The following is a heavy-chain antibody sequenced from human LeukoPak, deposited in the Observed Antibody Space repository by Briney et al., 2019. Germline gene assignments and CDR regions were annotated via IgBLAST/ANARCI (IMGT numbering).Heavy chain of an antibody. CDR1: GFTFSSYA. D-gene: IGHD3-3*01. J-gene: IGHJ6*02. CDR2: ISGSGGST. V-gene: IGHV3-23*01. CDR3: AKTYDFWSGYGMDV. Sequence: GGSLRLSCAASGFTFSSYAMSWVRQAPGKGLEWISAISGSGGSTYYADSVKGRFTISRDNSKNTLYLQMNSLRAEDTAVYYCAKTYDFWSGYGMDVWGQGTTVTVSS.